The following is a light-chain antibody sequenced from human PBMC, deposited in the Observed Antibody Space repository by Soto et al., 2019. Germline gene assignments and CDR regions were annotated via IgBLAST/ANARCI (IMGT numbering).Light chain of an antibody. J-gene: IGKJ1*01. CDR1: QSVSSN. Sequence: ENVVTKSPGTRSLSAGERATLSCRASQSVSSNFLAWYQQKPGQAPSLLIYGAFTRATGVPARFSGTGSGTEFTLTISSLQPDDFATYYCQQYNSYSPRTFGQGTMVDIK. CDR3: QQYNSYSPRT. V-gene: IGKV3-15*01. CDR2: GAF.